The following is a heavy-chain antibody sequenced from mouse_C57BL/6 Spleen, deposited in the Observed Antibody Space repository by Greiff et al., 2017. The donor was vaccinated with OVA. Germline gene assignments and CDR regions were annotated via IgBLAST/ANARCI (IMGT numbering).Heavy chain of an antibody. CDR1: GFTFSDYG. Sequence: EVQGVESGGGLVKPGGSLKLSCAASGFTFSDYGMHWVRQAPETGLEWVSYISSGSSTIYYADTVKGRFTISRDNAKNTLFLQMTSLRSEDTAMYYCAREGLRPLYAMDDWGQGTSVTVSS. V-gene: IGHV5-17*01. D-gene: IGHD2-4*01. CDR3: AREGLRPLYAMDD. CDR2: ISSGSSTI. J-gene: IGHJ4*01.